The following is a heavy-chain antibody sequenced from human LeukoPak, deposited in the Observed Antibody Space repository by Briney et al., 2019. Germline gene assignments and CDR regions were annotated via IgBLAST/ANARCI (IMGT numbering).Heavy chain of an antibody. J-gene: IGHJ4*02. V-gene: IGHV1-69*05. CDR2: IIPIFGTA. D-gene: IGHD2-21*02. CDR1: GGTFSSYA. CDR3: ASARVLATARQGTFDY. Sequence: ASVKVSCKASGGTFSSYAISWVRQAPGQGLEWMGGIIPIFGTANYAQKFQGRVTITTDESTSTAYMELSSLRSEDTAVYYCASARVLATARQGTFDYWGQGTLVTVSS.